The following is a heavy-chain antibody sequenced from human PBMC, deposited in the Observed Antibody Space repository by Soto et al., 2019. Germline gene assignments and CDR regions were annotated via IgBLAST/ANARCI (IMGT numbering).Heavy chain of an antibody. CDR3: ARGGIAAAAPPGS. J-gene: IGHJ5*02. D-gene: IGHD6-13*01. CDR1: GGSISSGGYY. CDR2: IYYSGST. Sequence: QVQLQESGPGLVKPSQTLSLTCTVSGGSISSGGYYWSWIRQHPGKGLEWIGYIYYSGSTYYNPSXXXRXXISVDTSKNQFSLKLGSVTAADTAVYYCARGGIAAAAPPGSWGQGTLVTVSS. V-gene: IGHV4-31*03.